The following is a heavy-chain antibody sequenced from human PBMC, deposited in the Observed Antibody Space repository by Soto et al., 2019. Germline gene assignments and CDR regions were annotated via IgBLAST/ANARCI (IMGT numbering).Heavy chain of an antibody. D-gene: IGHD6-25*01. CDR2: INPTLDST. V-gene: IGHV1-69*09. CDR1: GIMSSGYG. CDR3: ATMKRARPHS. J-gene: IGHJ4*02. Sequence: QEQVVQSGPAMKEPGSSVKVSCRASGIMSSGYGFSWVRQAPGQGLEWVGRINPTLDSTQYAQNLQGRVSITVDKSTYTAYLEVTSLRLEDTAIYFCATMKRARPHSWGRGTVVTVSS.